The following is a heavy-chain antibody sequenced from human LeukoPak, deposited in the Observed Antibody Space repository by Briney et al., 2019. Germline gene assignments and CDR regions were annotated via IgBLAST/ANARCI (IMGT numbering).Heavy chain of an antibody. Sequence: PSETLSLTCTVSGGSISSYYWSWIRQPAGKGLEWIGRIYTSGSTNYNPSLKSRVTMSVDTSKNQFSLKLSSVTAADTAVYYCARDSVFWDTAMVTGDYYYYMDVWGKGTTVTVSS. CDR2: IYTSGST. CDR1: GGSISSYY. J-gene: IGHJ6*03. V-gene: IGHV4-4*07. CDR3: ARDSVFWDTAMVTGDYYYYMDV. D-gene: IGHD5-18*01.